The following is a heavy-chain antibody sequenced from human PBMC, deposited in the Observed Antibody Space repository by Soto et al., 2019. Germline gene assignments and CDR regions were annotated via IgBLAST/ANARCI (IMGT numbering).Heavy chain of an antibody. CDR1: GFTFSSYA. D-gene: IGHD4-17*01. CDR3: ARMSGDSFDY. CDR2: ISYDGSNK. V-gene: IGHV3-30-3*01. Sequence: QVQLVESGGGVVQPGRSLRLSCAASGFTFSSYAMHWVRQAPGKGLEWVAVISYDGSNKYYADSVKGRFTISRDNSKNTLYLQMNSLRAEDTAVYYCARMSGDSFDYWGQGTLVTVSS. J-gene: IGHJ4*02.